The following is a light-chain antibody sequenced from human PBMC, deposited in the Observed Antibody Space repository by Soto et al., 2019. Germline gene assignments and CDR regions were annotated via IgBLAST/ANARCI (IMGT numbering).Light chain of an antibody. V-gene: IGKV1-39*01. CDR1: QNIYIN. J-gene: IGKJ4*01. Sequence: DIQMTQTPLSLSAFVGDRVTMTCRASQNIYINLNWYQQKPGKAPQLLIYAASTLQSGVPSRFSGNGSRTDLTLAISSLPPEDSATYYCQQTYSTLTFGGGTKVQI. CDR3: QQTYSTLT. CDR2: AAS.